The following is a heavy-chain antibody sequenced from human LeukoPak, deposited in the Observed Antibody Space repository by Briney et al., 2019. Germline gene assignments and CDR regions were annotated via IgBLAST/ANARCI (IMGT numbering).Heavy chain of an antibody. Sequence: PGRSLRLSCAASGFTFYDYAMHWVRQAPGKGLEWVSSISWDSSTVVYADSVKGRFTISRDKAKKSLYLQMNSLRVDDTALYYCGKDMYYYGSGNLDYWGQGTLVTVSS. CDR3: GKDMYYYGSGNLDY. V-gene: IGHV3-9*01. CDR1: GFTFYDYA. CDR2: ISWDSSTV. D-gene: IGHD3-10*01. J-gene: IGHJ4*02.